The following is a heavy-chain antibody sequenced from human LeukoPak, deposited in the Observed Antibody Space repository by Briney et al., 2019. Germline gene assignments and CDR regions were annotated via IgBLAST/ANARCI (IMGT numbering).Heavy chain of an antibody. CDR1: VGTFSSYA. V-gene: IGHV1-69*04. Sequence: SVKVSCKASVGTFSSYAISWVRQAPGQGLEWMGRIIPILGIANYAQKFQGRVTITADKSTSTAYMELSSLRSEDTAVYYCAEATVTEVPARGEYFQHWGQGTLVTVSS. CDR2: IIPILGIA. CDR3: AEATVTEVPARGEYFQH. J-gene: IGHJ1*01. D-gene: IGHD4-17*01.